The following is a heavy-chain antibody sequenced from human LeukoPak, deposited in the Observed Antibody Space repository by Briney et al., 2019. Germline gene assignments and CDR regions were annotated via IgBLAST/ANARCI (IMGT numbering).Heavy chain of an antibody. CDR1: GGSFSGYY. Sequence: SETLSLTCAVSGGSFSGYYWSWIRQPPGKGLEWIGEINHSGSTNYNPSLKSRVTISVDTSKNQFSLKLSSVTAADTAVYYCARQSRDGDYIAKLFDYWGQGTLVTVSS. J-gene: IGHJ4*02. V-gene: IGHV4-34*01. CDR3: ARQSRDGDYIAKLFDY. D-gene: IGHD4-17*01. CDR2: INHSGST.